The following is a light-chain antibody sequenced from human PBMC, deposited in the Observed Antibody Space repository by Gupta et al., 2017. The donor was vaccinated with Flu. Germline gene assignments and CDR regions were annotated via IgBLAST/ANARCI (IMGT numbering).Light chain of an antibody. CDR1: QSISNW. CDR2: QAS. V-gene: IGKV1-5*03. CDR3: QQDQTHWT. Sequence: DIHMTQSPSTLSAAVGERVTITCRASQSISNWLAWYRQRPGEAPKLLIYQASTVETGVPCRFSGSGSGTEFTLTSSRQQPDDFATYYCQQDQTHWTFGQGTKVEIK. J-gene: IGKJ1*01.